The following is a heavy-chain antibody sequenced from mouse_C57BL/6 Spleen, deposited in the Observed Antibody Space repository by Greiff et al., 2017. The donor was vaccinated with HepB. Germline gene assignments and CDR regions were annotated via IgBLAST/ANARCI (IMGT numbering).Heavy chain of an antibody. CDR2: INPSNGGT. Sequence: QVQLQQPGAELVKPGASVKMSCKASGYTFTSYWITWVKQRPGQGLEWIGNINPSNGGTNYNEKFKSKATLTVDKSSSTAYMQLSSLTSEDSAVYYCASPYYYGSRGAMDYWGQGTSVTVSS. CDR1: GYTFTSYW. CDR3: ASPYYYGSRGAMDY. J-gene: IGHJ4*01. V-gene: IGHV1-53*01. D-gene: IGHD1-1*01.